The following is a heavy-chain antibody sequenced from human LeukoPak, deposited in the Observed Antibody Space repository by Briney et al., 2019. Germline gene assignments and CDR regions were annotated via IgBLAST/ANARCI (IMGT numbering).Heavy chain of an antibody. J-gene: IGHJ5*02. D-gene: IGHD3-22*01. Sequence: GSLRLSCAASGFTFSSYAMSWVRQAPGKRLEWVSAISGSGGSTYYADSVKGRFTISRDNSKNTLYLQMNSLRAEDTAVYYCAKDLKRPYYYDSSGYTPGWFDPWGQGTLVTVSS. CDR1: GFTFSSYA. CDR2: ISGSGGST. CDR3: AKDLKRPYYYDSSGYTPGWFDP. V-gene: IGHV3-23*01.